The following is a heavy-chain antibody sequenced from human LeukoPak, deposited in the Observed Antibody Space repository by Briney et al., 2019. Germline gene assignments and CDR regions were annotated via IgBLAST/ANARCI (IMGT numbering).Heavy chain of an antibody. J-gene: IGHJ4*02. D-gene: IGHD5-18*01. CDR3: ARDRRGQLWLREVFDY. CDR1: GFTFSSYG. V-gene: IGHV3-33*01. Sequence: PGRSLRLSCAASGFTFSSYGMHWVRQAPGKGLEWVAVIWYDGSNKYYADSVKGRFTISRDNSKNSLYLQMNSLRAEDTAVYYCARDRRGQLWLREVFDYWGQGTLVTVSS. CDR2: IWYDGSNK.